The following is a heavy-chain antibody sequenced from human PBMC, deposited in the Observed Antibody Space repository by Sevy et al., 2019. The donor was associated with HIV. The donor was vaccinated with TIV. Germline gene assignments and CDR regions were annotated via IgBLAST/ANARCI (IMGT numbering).Heavy chain of an antibody. V-gene: IGHV3-53*01. CDR2: IYSSGST. Sequence: GGSLRLSCAASGFTVSSNYMSWVRQAPGKGLEWVSVIYSSGSTYYADSVKGRFTISRDNSKNTLYLQMNSLRAEDTAVYYCARGGLTVALDYWGQGTLVTVSS. D-gene: IGHD6-19*01. CDR3: ARGGLTVALDY. J-gene: IGHJ4*02. CDR1: GFTVSSNY.